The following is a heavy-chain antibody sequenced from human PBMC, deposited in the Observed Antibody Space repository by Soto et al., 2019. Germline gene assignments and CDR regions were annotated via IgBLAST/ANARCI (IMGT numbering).Heavy chain of an antibody. CDR2: IYSAGSA. J-gene: IGHJ4*02. D-gene: IGHD6-13*01. V-gene: IGHV3-66*01. CDR3: ARVPSSSYHYFDY. CDR1: GFTVSSYY. Sequence: PGGSLRLSCAASGFTVSSYYMSWVRQAPGKGLEWVSVIYSAGSADFADPVKGRFTISRDNSKNTLYLQMSSLRAEDTAVYYCARVPSSSYHYFDYWGQGTLVTSPQ.